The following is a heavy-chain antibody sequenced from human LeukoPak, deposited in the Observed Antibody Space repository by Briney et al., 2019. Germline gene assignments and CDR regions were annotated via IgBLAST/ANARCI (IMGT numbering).Heavy chain of an antibody. CDR2: ISSSSSTI. Sequence: PGGSLRLACAGSGFTFSSYSMNWVRQAPGKGLEWVSYISSSSSTIYYADSVKGRFTISRDNAKNSLYLQMNSLRAEDTAVYYCARVPEPLGYCSSTGCPTGAFDIWGQGTMVTVSS. CDR3: ARVPEPLGYCSSTGCPTGAFDI. D-gene: IGHD2-2*01. CDR1: GFTFSSYS. J-gene: IGHJ3*02. V-gene: IGHV3-48*04.